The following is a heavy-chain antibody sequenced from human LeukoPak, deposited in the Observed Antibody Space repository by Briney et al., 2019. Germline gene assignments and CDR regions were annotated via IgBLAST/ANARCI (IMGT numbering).Heavy chain of an antibody. Sequence: IYPGDSDTRYSPSFQGQVTISADKSISTAYLQWSSLKASDTAMYYCARLPDYGDYEYYFDYWGQGTLVTVSS. CDR3: ARLPDYGDYEYYFDY. J-gene: IGHJ4*02. V-gene: IGHV5-51*01. D-gene: IGHD4-17*01. CDR2: IYPGDSDT.